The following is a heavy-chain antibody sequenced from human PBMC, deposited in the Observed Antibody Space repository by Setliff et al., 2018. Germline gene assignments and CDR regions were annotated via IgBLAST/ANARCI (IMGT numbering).Heavy chain of an antibody. V-gene: IGHV1-69*05. CDR1: RGTFSNYA. CDR3: ATKDYGTSGYYRPFGF. Sequence: SVKVSCKTSRGTFSNYAISWVRQAPGQGLEWMGGTTPIFTTANYAQKLQGRVTMTTDTSTSTADMELSSLRSEDTAVYYCATKDYGTSGYYRPFGFWGQGTLVTVSS. J-gene: IGHJ4*01. CDR2: TTPIFTTA. D-gene: IGHD3-22*01.